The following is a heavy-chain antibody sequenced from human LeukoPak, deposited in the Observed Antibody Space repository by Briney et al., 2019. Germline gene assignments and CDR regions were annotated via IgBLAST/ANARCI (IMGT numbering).Heavy chain of an antibody. CDR1: GGTFSSYA. D-gene: IGHD3-3*01. Sequence: ASVKVSCKASGGTFSSYAISWVRQAPGQGLEWMGGIIPIFGTANYAQKLQGRVTMTTDTSTSTAYMELRSLRSDDTAVYYCARAYQNTYYDFWSGYYSYYYYYMDVWGKGTTVTVSS. CDR3: ARAYQNTYYDFWSGYYSYYYYYMDV. J-gene: IGHJ6*03. V-gene: IGHV1-69*05. CDR2: IIPIFGTA.